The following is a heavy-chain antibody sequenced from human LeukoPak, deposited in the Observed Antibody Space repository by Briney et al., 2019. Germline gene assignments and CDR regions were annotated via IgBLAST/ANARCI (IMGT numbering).Heavy chain of an antibody. CDR2: ISASNGNT. V-gene: IGHV1-18*01. CDR1: GYTFINYG. Sequence: ASVKVSCKASGYTFINYGVTWVRQAPGQGLEWMGWISASNGNTNYAQKLQGRVTMTTETSTSTAYMELRSLRSDDTAVYYCARALSRGYSGYDYGLGYWGQGTLVTVSS. CDR3: ARALSRGYSGYDYGLGY. J-gene: IGHJ4*02. D-gene: IGHD5-12*01.